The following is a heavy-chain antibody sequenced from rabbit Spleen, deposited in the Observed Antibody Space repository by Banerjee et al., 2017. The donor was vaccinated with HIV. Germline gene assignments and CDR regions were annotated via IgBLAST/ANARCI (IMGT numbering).Heavy chain of an antibody. CDR1: GFSFSDRDV. D-gene: IGHD4-1*01. CDR2: INTYTGKS. CDR3: ARVSETSGWGEDL. V-gene: IGHV1S45*01. Sequence: QEQLEESGGGLVKPEGSLTLTCKASGFSFSDRDVMCWVRQAPGKGLEWIACINTYTGKSVYASWATGRFTISRTSSTTVTLRMTSLTVADTATYFCARVSETSGWGEDLRGPGTLVTVS. J-gene: IGHJ4*01.